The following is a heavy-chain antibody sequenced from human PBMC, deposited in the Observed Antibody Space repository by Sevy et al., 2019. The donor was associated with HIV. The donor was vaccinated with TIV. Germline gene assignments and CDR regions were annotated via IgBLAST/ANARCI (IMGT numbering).Heavy chain of an antibody. D-gene: IGHD4-4*01. J-gene: IGHJ6*02. CDR1: GFTFSSYS. Sequence: GGSLRLSCAASGFTFSSYSMNWVRQAPGKGLQWVSSISSSSSYIYYADSVKGRFTISRDNAKNSLYLQMNSLRAEDTAVYYCARGGRLQGYYYGMDVWGQGTTVTVSS. CDR2: ISSSSSYI. V-gene: IGHV3-21*01. CDR3: ARGGRLQGYYYGMDV.